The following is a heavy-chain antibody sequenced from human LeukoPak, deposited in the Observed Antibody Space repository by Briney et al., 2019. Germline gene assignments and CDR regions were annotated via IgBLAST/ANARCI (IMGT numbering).Heavy chain of an antibody. V-gene: IGHV1-69*04. CDR1: GGTFSSYA. CDR2: IIPILGIA. D-gene: IGHD4-23*01. Sequence: ASVKVSCKASGGTFSSYAISWVRQAPGQGLEWMGRIIPILGIANYAQKFQGRVTITADKSTSTAYMELSSLRSEDTAVYYCAVTTVVTLNWYFDLWGRGTLVTVSS. J-gene: IGHJ2*01. CDR3: AVTTVVTLNWYFDL.